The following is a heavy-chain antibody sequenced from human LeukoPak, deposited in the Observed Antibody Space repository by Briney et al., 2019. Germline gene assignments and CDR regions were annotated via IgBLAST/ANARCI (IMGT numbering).Heavy chain of an antibody. D-gene: IGHD6-13*01. J-gene: IGHJ4*02. V-gene: IGHV3-48*03. Sequence: PGGTLRLSCAASGITFSSYGMSWVRQAPGKGLEWVSYISSSGSTIYYADSVKGRFTISRDNAKNSLYLQMNSLRAEDTAVYYCAGGYSSSWFDYWGQGTLVTVSS. CDR1: GITFSSYG. CDR2: ISSSGSTI. CDR3: AGGYSSSWFDY.